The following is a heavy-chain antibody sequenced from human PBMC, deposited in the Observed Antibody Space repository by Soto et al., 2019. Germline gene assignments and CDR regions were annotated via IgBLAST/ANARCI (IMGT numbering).Heavy chain of an antibody. CDR3: AIGPDRNYYDSSGHYWFDP. CDR1: GGSFIGYY. CDR2: INHSGST. V-gene: IGHV4-34*01. J-gene: IGHJ5*02. D-gene: IGHD3-22*01. Sequence: SETLSHTCAVFGGSFIGYYWRWIRQPPGKGLEWIGEINHSGSTNYNPSLKSRVIISVDTSKNQFSLKLSSVTAADTAVYYCAIGPDRNYYDSSGHYWFDPWGKGTLVTIFS.